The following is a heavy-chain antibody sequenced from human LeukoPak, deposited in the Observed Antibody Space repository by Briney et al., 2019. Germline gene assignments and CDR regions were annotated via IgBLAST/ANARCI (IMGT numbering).Heavy chain of an antibody. V-gene: IGHV4-61*05. CDR1: GGSISTSSYY. CDR2: IYHTGST. J-gene: IGHJ4*02. D-gene: IGHD5-18*01. Sequence: SEALSLTCTVSGGSISTSSYYWGWVRQPPGKGLEWIGEIYHTGSTNYNPSLRSRVTISVDKSKNQFSLKLSSVTAADTAVYYCARFTAMASFDYWGQGTLVTVSS. CDR3: ARFTAMASFDY.